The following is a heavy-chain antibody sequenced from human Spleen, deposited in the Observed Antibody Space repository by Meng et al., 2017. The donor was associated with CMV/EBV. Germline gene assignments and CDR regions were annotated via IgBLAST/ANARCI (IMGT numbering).Heavy chain of an antibody. CDR3: TTDRLTIFGVVIWDQFDY. J-gene: IGHJ4*02. Sequence: SVKVSCKASGGTFSSYAISWVRQAPGQGLEWMGGIIPIFGTANYAQKFQGRVTITTDESTSTAYMELSSLRSEDTAVYYCTTDRLTIFGVVIWDQFDYWGQGTLVTVSS. CDR2: IIPIFGTA. D-gene: IGHD3-3*01. CDR1: GGTFSSYA. V-gene: IGHV1-69*05.